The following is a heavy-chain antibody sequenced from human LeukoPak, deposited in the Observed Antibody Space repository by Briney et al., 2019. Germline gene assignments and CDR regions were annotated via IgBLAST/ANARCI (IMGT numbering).Heavy chain of an antibody. Sequence: GGSLRLSCAASGFTFSSYSMNWVRQAPGKGLEWVSSISSSSSYIYYADSVKGRFTISRDNAKNSLYLQMNSLRAEDTAVYYCARDVYCSSTSCYEFDYWGQGTPVTVSS. CDR1: GFTFSSYS. V-gene: IGHV3-21*01. D-gene: IGHD2-2*01. J-gene: IGHJ4*02. CDR2: ISSSSSYI. CDR3: ARDVYCSSTSCYEFDY.